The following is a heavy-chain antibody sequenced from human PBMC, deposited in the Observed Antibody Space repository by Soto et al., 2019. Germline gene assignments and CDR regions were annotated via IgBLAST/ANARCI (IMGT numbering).Heavy chain of an antibody. CDR2: ISSSNNTI. CDR1: GFTFSSYS. J-gene: IGHJ3*02. D-gene: IGHD6-19*01. V-gene: IGHV3-48*01. Sequence: PGGSLRLSCAASGFTFSSYSMNWGRQAPGKGLEWVSYISSSNNTIYYADSVKGRFTISRDNAKNSLYLQMNSLRAEDTAVYYCARDDSSGGAFDIWGQGTMVTVSS. CDR3: ARDDSSGGAFDI.